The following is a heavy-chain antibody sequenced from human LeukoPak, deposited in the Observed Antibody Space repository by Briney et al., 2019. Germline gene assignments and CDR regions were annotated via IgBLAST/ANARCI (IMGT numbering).Heavy chain of an antibody. CDR1: GDSISSYY. CDR2: IYTSGGT. J-gene: IGHJ4*02. V-gene: IGHV4-4*09. CDR3: ARLTRLSTSPDRYYLDY. Sequence: SETLSLTCTVSGDSISSYYWSWIRQPPGKGLEWIGYIYTSGGTNYNPSLKGRVTISIDTSKNQFSLRLSSVTAADSAVYYCARLTRLSTSPDRYYLDYWGQGTLVTVSP. D-gene: IGHD6-6*01.